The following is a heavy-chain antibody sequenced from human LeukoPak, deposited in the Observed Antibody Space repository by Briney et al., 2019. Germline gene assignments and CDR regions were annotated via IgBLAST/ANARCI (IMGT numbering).Heavy chain of an antibody. J-gene: IGHJ4*02. CDR1: GFPFSSYA. V-gene: IGHV3-23*01. CDR3: AKDGGAYYYGSGSYSAGFDY. Sequence: PGGSLRLSCEASGFPFSSYAMNWVRQAPGKGLEWVSTISGSGGSTYYADSVKGRFTVSRDNSKNTLYLQMNSLRAEDTAVYYCAKDGGAYYYGSGSYSAGFDYWGQGTLVTVSS. CDR2: ISGSGGST. D-gene: IGHD3-10*01.